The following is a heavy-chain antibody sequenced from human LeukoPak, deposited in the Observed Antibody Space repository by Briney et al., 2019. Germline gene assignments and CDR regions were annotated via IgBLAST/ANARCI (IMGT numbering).Heavy chain of an antibody. D-gene: IGHD2-2*01. J-gene: IGHJ6*03. CDR3: ASDAAPSSTSSAGYYYYYMDV. Sequence: SETLSLTCTASGGSISSGGYYWSWIRQHPGKGLEWIGYIYYSGSTYYNPSLKSRVTISVDTSKNQFSLKLSSVTAADTAVYYCASDAAPSSTSSAGYYYYYMDVWGKGTTVTVSS. CDR2: IYYSGST. CDR1: GGSISSGGYY. V-gene: IGHV4-31*03.